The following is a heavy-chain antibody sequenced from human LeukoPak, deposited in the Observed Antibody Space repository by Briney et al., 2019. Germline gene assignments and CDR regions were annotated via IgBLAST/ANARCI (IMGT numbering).Heavy chain of an antibody. J-gene: IGHJ4*02. D-gene: IGHD3-22*01. CDR2: INDSGRT. Sequence: SETLSLTCAVYGVSFSGYYWSWIRQPPGKGLEWIGEINDSGRTSCNPSLKSRVTISVDTSKNQFSLKLRSVAAADTAVYYCASYYHDSSGYYQYYFDSWGQGTLVTVSS. V-gene: IGHV4-34*01. CDR3: ASYYHDSSGYYQYYFDS. CDR1: GVSFSGYY.